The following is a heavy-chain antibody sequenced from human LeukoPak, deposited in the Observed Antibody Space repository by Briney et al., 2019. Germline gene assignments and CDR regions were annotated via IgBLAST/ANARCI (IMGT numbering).Heavy chain of an antibody. V-gene: IGHV3-21*01. CDR3: ARDRARANSGSYFNWFDP. CDR1: GFTFSSYS. CDR2: ISSSSSYI. D-gene: IGHD1-26*01. Sequence: PGGSLRLSCAASGFTFSSYSMNWVRQAPGKGLEWVSSISSSSSYIYYADSVKGRFTISRDNAKNSLYLQMNSLRAEDTAVYYRARDRARANSGSYFNWFDPWGQGTLVTVSS. J-gene: IGHJ5*02.